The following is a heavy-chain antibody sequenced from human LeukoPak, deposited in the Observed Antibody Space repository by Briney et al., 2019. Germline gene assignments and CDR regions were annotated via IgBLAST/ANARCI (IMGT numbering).Heavy chain of an antibody. Sequence: AGGSLRLSCAASGFTFSTYAMSWVRQAPGKGLEWVSSISGSGAGTYYLDSVKGRFTISRDNSKNTLYLQMNSLRAEDTAVYYCAKAGPTVYWGQGTLVTVSS. J-gene: IGHJ4*02. D-gene: IGHD4-11*01. V-gene: IGHV3-23*01. CDR2: ISGSGAGT. CDR3: AKAGPTVY. CDR1: GFTFSTYA.